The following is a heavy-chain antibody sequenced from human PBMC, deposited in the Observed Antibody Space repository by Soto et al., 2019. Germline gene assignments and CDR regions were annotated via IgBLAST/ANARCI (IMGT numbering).Heavy chain of an antibody. V-gene: IGHV1-3*01. Sequence: ASVQVSCKASGYTFTSYAMHWVRQAPGQRLEWMGWINAGNGNTKYSQKFQGRVTITRDTSASTAYMELSSLRSEDTAVYYCARQYYDFWSGYRAPYYYYGMDVWGQGTTVTVSS. CDR1: GYTFTSYA. CDR3: ARQYYDFWSGYRAPYYYYGMDV. D-gene: IGHD3-3*01. CDR2: INAGNGNT. J-gene: IGHJ6*02.